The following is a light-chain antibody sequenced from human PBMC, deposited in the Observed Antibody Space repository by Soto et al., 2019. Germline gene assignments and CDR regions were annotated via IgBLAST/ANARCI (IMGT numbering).Light chain of an antibody. CDR2: DDS. Sequence: SYELTQPPSVSVAPGQTARITCGGTNIGSKSVHWYQQKPGQAPVLVVYDDSDRPSGIPERFSGSNSGNTATLTISRVEAGDEADYYCQVWDSSSDSVVFGGGTKVTVL. CDR1: NIGSKS. J-gene: IGLJ2*01. CDR3: QVWDSSSDSVV. V-gene: IGLV3-21*02.